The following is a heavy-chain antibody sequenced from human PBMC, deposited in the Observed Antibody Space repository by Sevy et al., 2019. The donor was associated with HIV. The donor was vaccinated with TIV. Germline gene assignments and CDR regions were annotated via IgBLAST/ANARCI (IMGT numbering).Heavy chain of an antibody. J-gene: IGHJ6*02. Sequence: GGSLRLSCAASGFTFSSYAMSWVRQAPGKGLEWVSSISSRSTYIYYADSVKGRFTISRDNAKNSMVLQMNSLRPEDTAVYYCARARDDYASGRRPPYYYYHGMDVWGQGTTVTVSS. CDR3: ARARDDYASGRRPPYYYYHGMDV. D-gene: IGHD3-10*01. CDR1: GFTFSSYA. V-gene: IGHV3-21*01. CDR2: ISSRSTYI.